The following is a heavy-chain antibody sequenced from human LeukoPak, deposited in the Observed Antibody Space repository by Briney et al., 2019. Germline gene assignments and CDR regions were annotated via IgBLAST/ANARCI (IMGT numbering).Heavy chain of an antibody. J-gene: IGHJ4*02. CDR3: ARSSGYPYFDY. CDR1: GFTFSSYS. V-gene: IGHV3-48*01. Sequence: GGSLRLSCAASGFTFSSYSVSWVRQAPGKGLEWLSYIGGSNSPMYYADSVKGRFTISRDNAKNSLYLQMNSLRVEDTAVYYCARSSGYPYFDYWGQGTLVTVSS. D-gene: IGHD3-22*01. CDR2: IGGSNSPM.